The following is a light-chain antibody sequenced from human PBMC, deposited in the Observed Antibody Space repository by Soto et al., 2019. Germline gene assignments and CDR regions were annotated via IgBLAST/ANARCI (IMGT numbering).Light chain of an antibody. Sequence: DVVMTQSPDSLAVSLGERATINCKSSQSILHSPTHNNYLAWYQKKPGQPPKLLTCWASSRESGGPDRFSGSASGTDFTLTINSLQAEDAAVYYCHQYFSLPRTFGQGTKVEIK. CDR2: WAS. V-gene: IGKV4-1*01. J-gene: IGKJ1*01. CDR1: QSILHSPTHNNY. CDR3: HQYFSLPRT.